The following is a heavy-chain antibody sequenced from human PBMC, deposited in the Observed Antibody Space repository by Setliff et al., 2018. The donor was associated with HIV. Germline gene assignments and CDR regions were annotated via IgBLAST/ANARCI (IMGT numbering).Heavy chain of an antibody. D-gene: IGHD3-22*01. Sequence: SETLSLTCSVSGGSIDNNKYYWTWIRQPPGKGLEWTGSIYHTGRTYYNRSLESRVTISIDTSKNQFSLKLTSVTAADTAMYYCASRIYYYDESRVLREEGFVPWGQGTLVTVSS. V-gene: IGHV4-39*01. CDR3: ASRIYYYDESRVLREEGFVP. J-gene: IGHJ5*02. CDR2: IYHTGRT. CDR1: GGSIDNNKYY.